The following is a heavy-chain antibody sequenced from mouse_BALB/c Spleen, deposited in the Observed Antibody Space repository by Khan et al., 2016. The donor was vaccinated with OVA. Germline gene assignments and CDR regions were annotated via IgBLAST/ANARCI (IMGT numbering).Heavy chain of an antibody. CDR2: INTYTGEP. Sequence: QIQLVQSGPELRKPGETVKISCQASGYTFTNFGMNWVKQAPGKGLKWMGWINTYTGEPTYADDFKGRFAFSLETSATTAYLQSNNLKNEDTSTNFGSRPPYFSYVMVYWGQGASVTVSS. D-gene: IGHD2-10*01. CDR1: GYTFTNFG. J-gene: IGHJ4*01. V-gene: IGHV9-3-1*01. CDR3: SRPPYFSYVMVY.